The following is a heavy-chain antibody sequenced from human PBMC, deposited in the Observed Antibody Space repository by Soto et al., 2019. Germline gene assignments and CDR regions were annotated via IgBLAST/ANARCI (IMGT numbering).Heavy chain of an antibody. CDR2: IIPIFGTA. CDR3: ARQFEVISYYYYGMDV. CDR1: GGTFSSYS. J-gene: IGHJ6*02. V-gene: IGHV1-69*13. D-gene: IGHD3-16*02. Sequence: SVKVSCKASGGTFSSYSISWVRQAPGQGLEWMGGIIPIFGTANYAQKFQGRVTITADESTSTAYMELSSLRSEDTAVYYCARQFEVISYYYYGMDVWGQGTTVTVSS.